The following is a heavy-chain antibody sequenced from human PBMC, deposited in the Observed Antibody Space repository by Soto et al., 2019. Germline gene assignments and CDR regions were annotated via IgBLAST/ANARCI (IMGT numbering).Heavy chain of an antibody. CDR1: GGSISSSNW. CDR3: ARDLGYDSSGYYRDDAFDI. D-gene: IGHD3-22*01. Sequence: QVQLQESGPGLVKPSGTLSLTCAVSGGSISSSNWWSWVRQPPGKGLEWIGEIYHSGSTNYNPSLKSRVTISVDKSKNQFSLKLSSVTAADTAVYYCARDLGYDSSGYYRDDAFDIWGQGTMVTVSS. V-gene: IGHV4-4*02. J-gene: IGHJ3*02. CDR2: IYHSGST.